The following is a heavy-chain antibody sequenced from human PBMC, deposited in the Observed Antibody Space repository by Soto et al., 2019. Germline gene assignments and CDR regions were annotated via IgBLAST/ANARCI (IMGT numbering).Heavy chain of an antibody. Sequence: SETLSLTCTVSGGSISSSSYYWGWIRQPPGKGPEWIGSIYYSGSTYYNPSLKSRVTISVDTSKNQFSLKLSSVTAADTAVYYCARQGAAAGMGWIYYGMDVWGQGTTVAVSS. CDR3: ARQGAAAGMGWIYYGMDV. D-gene: IGHD6-13*01. J-gene: IGHJ6*02. CDR2: IYYSGST. CDR1: GGSISSSSYY. V-gene: IGHV4-39*01.